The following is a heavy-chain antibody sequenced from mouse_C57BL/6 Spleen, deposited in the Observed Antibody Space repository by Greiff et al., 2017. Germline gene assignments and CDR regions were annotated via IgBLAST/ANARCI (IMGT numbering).Heavy chain of an antibody. CDR2: IYPRSGNT. CDR3: ARSLANWDVAYAMDY. CDR1: GYTFTSYG. V-gene: IGHV1-81*01. Sequence: QVQLQQSGAELARPGASVKLSCKASGYTFTSYGISWVKQRTGQGLEWIGEIYPRSGNTYYNEKFKGKATLTADKSSSTAYMELRSLTSEDSAVYFCARSLANWDVAYAMDYWGQGTSVTVSS. J-gene: IGHJ4*01. D-gene: IGHD4-1*01.